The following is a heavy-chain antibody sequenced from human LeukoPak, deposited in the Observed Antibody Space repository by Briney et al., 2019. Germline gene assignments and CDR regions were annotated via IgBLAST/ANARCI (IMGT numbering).Heavy chain of an antibody. J-gene: IGHJ4*02. V-gene: IGHV1-69*05. Sequence: SVKVSCKASGGTFSSYAISWVRQAPGQGLEWMGGIIPIFGTANYAQKFQGRVTITTDESTSTAYMELSSLRSEDTAVYYCARVKGQYYYDSSGYYYYFDYWGQGTLVTVSS. CDR1: GGTFSSYA. CDR2: IIPIFGTA. D-gene: IGHD3-22*01. CDR3: ARVKGQYYYDSSGYYYYFDY.